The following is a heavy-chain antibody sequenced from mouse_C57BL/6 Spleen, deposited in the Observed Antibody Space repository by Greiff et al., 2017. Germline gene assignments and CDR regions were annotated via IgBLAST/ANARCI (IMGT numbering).Heavy chain of an antibody. CDR2: IYTGDGDT. Sequence: VHLVESGPELVQPGASVKISCKASGYAFSSSWMNWVKQRPGTGLEWIGRIYTGDGDTNYNGKFKGKATRTADTSSSTAYMQLSSLTSEDSAVYFCARGMGYFDYWGQGTTLTVSS. V-gene: IGHV1-82*01. CDR1: GYAFSSSW. J-gene: IGHJ2*01. CDR3: ARGMGYFDY.